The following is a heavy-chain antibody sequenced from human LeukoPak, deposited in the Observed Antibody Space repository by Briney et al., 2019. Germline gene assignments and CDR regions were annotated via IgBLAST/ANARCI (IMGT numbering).Heavy chain of an antibody. J-gene: IGHJ4*02. CDR3: ARGYSSSWNYFDY. V-gene: IGHV4-59*01. D-gene: IGHD6-13*01. Sequence: SETLSLTCTVSGGSISNYWWSWIRPPTGKGLEWIGYVFDSGGTNYNPSLKSRVTISVDTSKKQFSLKLSSVTAADTAVYYCARGYSSSWNYFDYWGQGTLVTVSS. CDR1: GGSISNYW. CDR2: VFDSGGT.